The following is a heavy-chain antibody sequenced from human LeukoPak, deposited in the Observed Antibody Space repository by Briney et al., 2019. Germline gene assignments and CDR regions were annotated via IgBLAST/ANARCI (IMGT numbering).Heavy chain of an antibody. J-gene: IGHJ4*02. Sequence: PGGSLRLSCAASGFTCSDYYMSWIRQAPGKGLEWVSYISSSGSTIYYADSVKGRFTISRDNAKNTLYLQMNSLRAEDTAVYYCARETGDGYNSFLDYWGQGTLVTVSS. CDR2: ISSSGSTI. CDR3: ARETGDGYNSFLDY. D-gene: IGHD5-24*01. V-gene: IGHV3-11*04. CDR1: GFTCSDYY.